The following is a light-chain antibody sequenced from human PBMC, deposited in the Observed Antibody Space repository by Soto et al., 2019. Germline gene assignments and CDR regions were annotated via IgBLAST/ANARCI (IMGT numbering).Light chain of an antibody. J-gene: IGKJ1*01. Sequence: EIVMTQSPATLSVSPGERATLSCRASQSVSSNLAWYQQKPGQAPRLLIYGASTRATGIPARFSGSGSGTEFNLTISSLQSEDFAVYYCRQYNNWPPGTFGQGTKVEIK. CDR2: GAS. V-gene: IGKV3-15*01. CDR3: RQYNNWPPGT. CDR1: QSVSSN.